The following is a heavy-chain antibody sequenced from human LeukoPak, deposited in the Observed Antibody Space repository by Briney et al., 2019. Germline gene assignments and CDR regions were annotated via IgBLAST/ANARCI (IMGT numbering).Heavy chain of an antibody. V-gene: IGHV1-18*01. CDR1: GYTFTSYG. D-gene: IGHD3-22*01. CDR2: ISAYNGNT. J-gene: IGHJ4*02. CDR3: ARDHLGIVVADFDY. Sequence: GASVKVSCKASGYTFTSYGISWVRQAPGQGLEWMGWISAYNGNTNYAQKLQGRVTMTTDTSTSTAYMELRSLRSDDTAVYYCARDHLGIVVADFDYWGQGTLVTVSS.